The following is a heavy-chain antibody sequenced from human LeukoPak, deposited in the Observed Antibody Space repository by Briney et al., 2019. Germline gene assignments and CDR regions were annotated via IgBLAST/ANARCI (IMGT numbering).Heavy chain of an antibody. V-gene: IGHV3-21*01. J-gene: IGHJ3*01. CDR3: ARGADYNFDV. CDR2: ITSRGNI. D-gene: IGHD4/OR15-4a*01. Sequence: GGSLRLSCAASGFTFSTYSMNWVRQAPGKGLEWVSSITSRGNIYYADSVKGRFTISRDNARDSLFLQMNRLRAEDTAAYYCARGADYNFDVWGQGTMVTVSS. CDR1: GFTFSTYS.